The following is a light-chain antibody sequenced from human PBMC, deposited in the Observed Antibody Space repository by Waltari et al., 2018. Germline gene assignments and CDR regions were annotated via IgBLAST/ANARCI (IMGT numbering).Light chain of an antibody. V-gene: IGLV2-14*01. CDR3: SSYTSSNTVV. J-gene: IGLJ3*02. CDR2: DVT. Sequence: QSALTQPASVSGSPGQSITISCTGTSTDVDYNSVPWYQQHPGKAPKLMIYDVTKRPSGVSNRFSGSKSGNTASLTISGLQAEDEADYHCSSYTSSNTVVFGGGTKLTVL. CDR1: STDVDYNS.